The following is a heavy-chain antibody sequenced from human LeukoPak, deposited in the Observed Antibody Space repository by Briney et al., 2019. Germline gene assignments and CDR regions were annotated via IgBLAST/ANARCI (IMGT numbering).Heavy chain of an antibody. J-gene: IGHJ4*02. D-gene: IGHD3-10*01. CDR1: GYTFTNYA. V-gene: IGHV7-4-1*02. CDR3: ARGNYYVDY. Sequence: ASVKVSCKASGYTFTNYAMNWVRQAPGQGLEWMGWINSNTGNPTYAQGYTGRFVFSLDTSVSAAYLQISSLKTEDTAVYYCARGNYYVDYWGQGTLVTVSS. CDR2: INSNTGNP.